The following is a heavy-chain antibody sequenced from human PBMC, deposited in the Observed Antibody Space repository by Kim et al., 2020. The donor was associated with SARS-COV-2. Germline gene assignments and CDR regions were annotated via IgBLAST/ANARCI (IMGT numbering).Heavy chain of an antibody. Sequence: LTSRVTISVDTSKNQFSLKLSSVTAADTAVYYCARVVGYGAPRKYNWFDPWGQGTLVTVSS. V-gene: IGHV4-34*01. J-gene: IGHJ5*02. CDR3: ARVVGYGAPRKYNWFDP. D-gene: IGHD1-26*01.